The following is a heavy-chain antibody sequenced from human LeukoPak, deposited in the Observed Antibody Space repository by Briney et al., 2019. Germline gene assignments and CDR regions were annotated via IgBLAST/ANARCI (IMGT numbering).Heavy chain of an antibody. V-gene: IGHV1-2*02. CDR1: GYTFTGYY. CDR3: ATSLSGSYYYDY. D-gene: IGHD1-26*01. CDR2: INPNSGGT. Sequence: ASVKVSCKASGYTFTGYYMHWVRQAPGQGLEWMGWINPNSGGTNYAQKFQGRVTMTRDTSISTAYMELSRLRSDDTAVYYCATSLSGSYYYDYWGQGTLVTVSS. J-gene: IGHJ4*02.